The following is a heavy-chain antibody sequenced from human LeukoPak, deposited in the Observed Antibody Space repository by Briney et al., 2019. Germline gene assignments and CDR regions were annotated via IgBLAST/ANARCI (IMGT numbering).Heavy chain of an antibody. CDR2: ISSSSSTI. CDR3: ARAGHYYDSSGYSFDY. CDR1: GFTFSSYS. D-gene: IGHD3-22*01. Sequence: GGSLRLSCAASGFTFSSYSMNWVRQAPGKGLEWVSYISSSSSTIYYADSVKGRFTISRDNAKNSLYLQMNSLRAEDTAVYYCARAGHYYDSSGYSFDYWGQGTLVTVSS. V-gene: IGHV3-48*04. J-gene: IGHJ4*02.